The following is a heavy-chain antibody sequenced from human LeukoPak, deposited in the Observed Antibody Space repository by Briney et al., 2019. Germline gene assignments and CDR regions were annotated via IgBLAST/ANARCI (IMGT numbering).Heavy chain of an antibody. CDR1: GGPISSYY. CDR2: IYTSGST. V-gene: IGHV4-4*07. Sequence: SETLSLTCTVSGGPISSYYWSWIRQPAGKGLEWIGRIYTSGSTNYNPSLKSRVTMSVDTSKNQFSLKLSSVTAADTAVYYCAKGDSSGYQYFDLWGRGTLVTVSS. J-gene: IGHJ2*01. CDR3: AKGDSSGYQYFDL. D-gene: IGHD3-22*01.